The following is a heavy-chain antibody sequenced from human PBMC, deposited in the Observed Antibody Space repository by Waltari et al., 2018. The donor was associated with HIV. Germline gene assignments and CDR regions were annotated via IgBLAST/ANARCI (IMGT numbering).Heavy chain of an antibody. J-gene: IGHJ4*02. CDR1: GFTFSSYA. D-gene: IGHD6-19*01. Sequence: EVQLLESGGGLVQPGGSLRLSCAASGFTFSSYAMSWVRQAPGKGVEGGSAIRGSGGSTYYADSVKGRFTISRDNSKNTLYLQMNSLRAEDTAVYYCANREGGWPGWGQGTLVTDSS. CDR2: IRGSGGST. V-gene: IGHV3-23*01. CDR3: ANREGGWPG.